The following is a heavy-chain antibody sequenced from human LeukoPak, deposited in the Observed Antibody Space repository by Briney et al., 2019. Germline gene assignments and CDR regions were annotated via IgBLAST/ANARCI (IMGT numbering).Heavy chain of an antibody. CDR1: GFTFSSYE. V-gene: IGHV3-48*03. J-gene: IGHJ3*02. CDR2: IGTSGSPI. CDR3: ARDSGSGWTPGESAFDI. D-gene: IGHD6-19*01. Sequence: GGSLRLSCAASGFTFSSYELNWVRQAPGKGLEWVPYIGTSGSPIYYADSVKGRFTICRDNAKNSLYLQVSSLRAEDTAIYYCARDSGSGWTPGESAFDIWGQGTMVTVSS.